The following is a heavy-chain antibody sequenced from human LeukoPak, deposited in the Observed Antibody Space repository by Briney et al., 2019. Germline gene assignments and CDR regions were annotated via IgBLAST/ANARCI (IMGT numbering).Heavy chain of an antibody. CDR1: GGSISSSY. V-gene: IGHV4-4*07. D-gene: IGHD3-10*01. J-gene: IGHJ5*02. CDR2: IYGSGTT. Sequence: PSETLSLTCAVSGGSISSSYWSWIRQPAGKGLEWIGRIYGSGTTTYNPSLKSRVSMSIDTSKNQFSLKLMSVTAADTAVYYCARDSGTTGEVKFDPWGQGTLVTVSS. CDR3: ARDSGTTGEVKFDP.